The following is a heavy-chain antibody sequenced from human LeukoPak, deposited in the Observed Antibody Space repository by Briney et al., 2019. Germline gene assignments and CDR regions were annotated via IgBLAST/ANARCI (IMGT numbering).Heavy chain of an antibody. Sequence: PGGSLRLSCAASGFTFSSYAMSWVRQAPGKGLEWVSAISGSGGSTYYADSVKGRFTISRDNSKNTLYVQMNSLRAEDTAVYYCAKDNSMVRGVSLSPFGYWGQGTLVTVSS. CDR2: ISGSGGST. CDR3: AKDNSMVRGVSLSPFGY. V-gene: IGHV3-23*01. D-gene: IGHD3-10*01. CDR1: GFTFSSYA. J-gene: IGHJ4*02.